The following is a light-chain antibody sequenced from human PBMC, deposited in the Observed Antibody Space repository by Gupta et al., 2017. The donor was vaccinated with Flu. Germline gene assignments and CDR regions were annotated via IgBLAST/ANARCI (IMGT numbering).Light chain of an antibody. CDR2: VDS. CDR3: CSYTSGSTLVVV. CDR1: TRGVGGYNT. Sequence: TMSCTGTTRGVGGYNTVSWYRQRPGTAPKLMIYVDSNRPSGISNRFSCSKSGNTASPTMSGLQAEDEADEDCCSYTSGSTLVVVFGGGTKLTV. V-gene: IGLV2-14*04. J-gene: IGLJ2*01.